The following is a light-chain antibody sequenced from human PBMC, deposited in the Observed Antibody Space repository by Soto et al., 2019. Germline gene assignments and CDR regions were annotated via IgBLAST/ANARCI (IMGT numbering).Light chain of an antibody. CDR2: KAT. J-gene: IGKJ1*01. V-gene: IGKV1-5*03. Sequence: DIQMTQSPSTLSASVGDRVTITCRASQSISSWLAWYQQKPGKAPKLLIYKATSLERGVPSRFSGSGSGSAFSLPISRLDPDDFAAYYCQQYNNYSPWTFGRGTKVEVK. CDR1: QSISSW. CDR3: QQYNNYSPWT.